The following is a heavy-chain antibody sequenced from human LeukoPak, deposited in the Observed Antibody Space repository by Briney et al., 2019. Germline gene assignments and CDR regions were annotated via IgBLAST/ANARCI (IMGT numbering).Heavy chain of an antibody. D-gene: IGHD6-13*01. J-gene: IGHJ4*02. CDR3: ATGVHGIAAAGDYYFDY. Sequence: SETLSLTCTVSGYSISSGYYWGWIRQPPGKGLEWIGSIYHSGSTYYNPSLKSRVTISVDTSKNQFSLKLSSVTAADTAVYYCATGVHGIAAAGDYYFDYWGQGTLVTVSS. CDR2: IYHSGST. V-gene: IGHV4-38-2*02. CDR1: GYSISSGYY.